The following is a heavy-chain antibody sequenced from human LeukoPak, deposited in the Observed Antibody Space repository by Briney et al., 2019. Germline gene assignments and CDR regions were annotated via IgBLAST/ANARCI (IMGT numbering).Heavy chain of an antibody. CDR1: GYTFTDYY. D-gene: IGHD3-22*01. CDR3: ARDPYYGSSVGWFDP. CDR2: INPNTGGA. Sequence: ASVKVSCKASGYTFTDYYIHWVRQAPGQRLEWRGRINPNTGGASYAQKFQGRGSITRDTTISTAYMEMSSLRYDDTALYYCARDPYYGSSVGWFDPWGQGTLVTVSS. J-gene: IGHJ5*02. V-gene: IGHV1-2*06.